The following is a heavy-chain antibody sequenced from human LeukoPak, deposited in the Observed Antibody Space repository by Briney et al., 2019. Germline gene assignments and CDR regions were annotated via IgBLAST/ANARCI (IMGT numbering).Heavy chain of an antibody. CDR3: AGGGFGEAYYYYYDMDV. J-gene: IGHJ6*03. V-gene: IGHV3-21*04. CDR2: ISSSSSYI. CDR1: GFTFSSYS. D-gene: IGHD3-10*01. Sequence: GGSLRLSCAASGFTFSSYSMNWVRQAPGKGLEWVSSISSSSSYIYYADSVKGRFTISRDNSKNTLFLQMNSLRAEDTAVYYCAGGGFGEAYYYYYDMDVWGKGTTVTVSS.